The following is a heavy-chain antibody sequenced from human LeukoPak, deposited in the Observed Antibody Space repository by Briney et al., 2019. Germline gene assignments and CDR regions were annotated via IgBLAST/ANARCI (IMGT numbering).Heavy chain of an antibody. CDR3: ARGEVQVATIEFSQLYYFDY. D-gene: IGHD5-12*01. CDR1: GGSFSGYY. Sequence: SETLSLTCAVYGGSFSGYYWSWIRQPPGKGLEWIGEINHSGSTNYNPSLKSRVTISVDTSKNQFSLKLSSVTAADTAVYYCARGEVQVATIEFSQLYYFDYWGEGTLVTVSS. J-gene: IGHJ4*02. CDR2: INHSGST. V-gene: IGHV4-34*01.